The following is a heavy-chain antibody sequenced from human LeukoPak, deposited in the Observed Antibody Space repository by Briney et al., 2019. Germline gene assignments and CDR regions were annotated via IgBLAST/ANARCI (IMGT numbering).Heavy chain of an antibody. CDR1: GGSISSYY. V-gene: IGHV4-59*01. D-gene: IGHD4-17*01. J-gene: IGHJ6*02. CDR2: IYYSGST. Sequence: PSETLSLTCTVSGGSISSYYWSWIRQPPGKGLEWIGYIYYSGSTNYNPSLKSRVTISVDTSKNQFSLKLSSVTAADTAVYYCARDPSDYGGYYYYGMDVWGQGTTVTVSS. CDR3: ARDPSDYGGYYYYGMDV.